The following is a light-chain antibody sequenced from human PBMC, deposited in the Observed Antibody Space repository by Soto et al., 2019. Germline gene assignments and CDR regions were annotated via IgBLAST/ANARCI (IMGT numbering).Light chain of an antibody. Sequence: QSVLTQPRSVSGAPGQRVTISCTGSSSNIGAGYDVHWYQQLPGTAPKLLIYHSSNRPSGVPDRFSGSKSGTSASLAITGLQAEDDADYYCQSYDSSLSGSRVFGTGTKLTVL. V-gene: IGLV1-40*01. CDR3: QSYDSSLSGSRV. CDR2: HSS. J-gene: IGLJ1*01. CDR1: SSNIGAGYD.